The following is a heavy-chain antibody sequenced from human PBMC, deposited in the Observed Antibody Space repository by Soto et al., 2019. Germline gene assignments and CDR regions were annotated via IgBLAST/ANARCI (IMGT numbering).Heavy chain of an antibody. Sequence: ASVKVSCKASGYTFAGCYMHWVRQPPGQGLEWMGWINPNSGGTNYAQKFQGRVTMTRDTSISTAYIELSRLRSDDTAVYYCARKRSITGRAQHSYATDLWGQGTTATAAS. CDR1: GYTFAGCY. J-gene: IGHJ6*02. CDR3: ARKRSITGRAQHSYATDL. D-gene: IGHD1-20*01. V-gene: IGHV1-2*02. CDR2: INPNSGGT.